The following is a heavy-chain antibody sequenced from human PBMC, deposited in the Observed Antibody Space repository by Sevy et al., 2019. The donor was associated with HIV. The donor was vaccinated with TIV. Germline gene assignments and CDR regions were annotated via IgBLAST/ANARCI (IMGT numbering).Heavy chain of an antibody. V-gene: IGHV3-15*01. CDR2: VRSKGDCGTA. J-gene: IGHJ4*02. Sequence: GGSLRLSCAASGFTFSDAWVSWVRQAPGKGLEWVGRVRSKGDCGTAEYAAPLKGRFSISRDDSKNMVYVQMNSLKTEDTGIYYCTTEGADWGQGTLVTVSS. CDR3: TTEGAD. CDR1: GFTFSDAW.